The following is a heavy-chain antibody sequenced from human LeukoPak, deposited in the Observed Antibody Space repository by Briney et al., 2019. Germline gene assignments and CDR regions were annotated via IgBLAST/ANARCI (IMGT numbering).Heavy chain of an antibody. J-gene: IGHJ4*02. CDR2: INHSGST. CDR3: ATLGYSYGTDY. CDR1: GGSFSGYY. Sequence: SETLSLTCAVYGGSFSGYYWSWIRQPPGKGLEWIGEINHSGSTNYNPSLKSRVTISVDTSKNQFSLKLSSVTAADTAVYYCATLGYSYGTDYWGQGTLVTVSS. V-gene: IGHV4-34*01. D-gene: IGHD5-18*01.